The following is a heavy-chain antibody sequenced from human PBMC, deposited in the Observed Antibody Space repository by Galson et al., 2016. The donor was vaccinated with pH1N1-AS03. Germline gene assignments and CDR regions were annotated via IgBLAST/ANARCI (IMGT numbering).Heavy chain of an antibody. CDR3: TRVIHMFDHLYYYAMDV. J-gene: IGHJ6*02. Sequence: SLRLSCAASGSIFTTYAMNWVRQAPGKGLEWVSLISYDGGKKSYAEAVKGRFTISRDNSNNTLYLQMNSLRADDTAIYYCTRVIHMFDHLYYYAMDVWGQGTTVTVSS. CDR2: ISYDGGKK. CDR1: GSIFTTYA. V-gene: IGHV3-30*07. D-gene: IGHD3-10*02.